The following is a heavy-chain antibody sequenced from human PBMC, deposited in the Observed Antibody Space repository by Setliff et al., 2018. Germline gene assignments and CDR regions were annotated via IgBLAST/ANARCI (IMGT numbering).Heavy chain of an antibody. CDR1: GFTVSAND. Sequence: GGSLRLSCAASGFTVSANDMSWVRQAPGKGLEWISLLYDDGSEFYADSVKGRFTISRDNSKNTLYLQMSSLTTEDTAVYYCRLWFGELLRDYWGQGTLVTVSS. V-gene: IGHV3-53*01. CDR3: RLWFGELLRDY. J-gene: IGHJ4*02. CDR2: LYDDGSE. D-gene: IGHD3-10*01.